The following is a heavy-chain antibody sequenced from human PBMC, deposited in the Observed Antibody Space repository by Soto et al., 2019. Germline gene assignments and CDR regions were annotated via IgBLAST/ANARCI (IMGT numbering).Heavy chain of an antibody. J-gene: IGHJ4*02. V-gene: IGHV3-23*01. Sequence: PGGSLRLSCSASGFTFSSYAMSWVRQAPGKGLEWVSAISGSGGSTYYADSVKGRFTISRDNSKNTLYLQMNSLRAEDTAVYYCAKEVYYGGGYYHFDYWGQGTLVTVSS. D-gene: IGHD3-22*01. CDR3: AKEVYYGGGYYHFDY. CDR2: ISGSGGST. CDR1: GFTFSSYA.